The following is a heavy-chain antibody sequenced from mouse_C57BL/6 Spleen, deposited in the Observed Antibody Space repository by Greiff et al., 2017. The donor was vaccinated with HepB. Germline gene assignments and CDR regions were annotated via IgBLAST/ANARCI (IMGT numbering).Heavy chain of an antibody. CDR1: GYTFTSYW. V-gene: IGHV1-52*01. CDR2: IDPSDSET. CDR3: ARRGSSSYFDY. Sequence: QVQLKQSGAELVRPGSSVKLSCKASGYTFTSYWMHWVKQRPIQGLEWIGNIDPSDSETHYNQKFKDKATLTVDKSSSTAYMQLSSLTSEDSAVYYCARRGSSSYFDYWGQGTTLTVSS. J-gene: IGHJ2*01. D-gene: IGHD1-1*01.